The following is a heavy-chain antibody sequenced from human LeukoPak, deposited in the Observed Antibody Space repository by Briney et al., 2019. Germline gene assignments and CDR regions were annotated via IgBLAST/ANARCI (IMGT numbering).Heavy chain of an antibody. D-gene: IGHD2-8*01. CDR3: VKDKWIDH. CDR1: GFTFSSYT. J-gene: IGHJ4*02. V-gene: IGHV3-64D*09. CDR2: ININGGRT. Sequence: PGGSLRLSCSVSGFTFSSYTMHWVRQAPGKGLEYVSSININGGRTYYADSVKGRFTTSRDNSKNTLYLQMSSLRTEDTAVYYCVKDKWIDHWGQGTLVTVSS.